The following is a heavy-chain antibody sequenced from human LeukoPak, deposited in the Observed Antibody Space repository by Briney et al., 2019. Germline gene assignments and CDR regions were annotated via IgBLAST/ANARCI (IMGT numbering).Heavy chain of an antibody. V-gene: IGHV4-39*01. CDR1: GGSISSSSYY. Sequence: SATLSLTCTVSGGSISSSSYYWGWIRQPPGKGLEWIGSIYYSGSTYYNPSLKSRVTISVDTSKNQFSLKLSSVTAADTAVYYCASLSSGYYLYAFDIWGQGTMVTVSS. CDR3: ASLSSGYYLYAFDI. D-gene: IGHD3-22*01. CDR2: IYYSGST. J-gene: IGHJ3*02.